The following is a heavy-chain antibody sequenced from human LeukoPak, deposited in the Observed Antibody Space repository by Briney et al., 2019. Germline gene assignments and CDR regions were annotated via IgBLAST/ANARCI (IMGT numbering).Heavy chain of an antibody. D-gene: IGHD4-17*01. Sequence: VASVKVSCKASGYTFTSYGISWVRQAPGQGLEWMGWISAYNGNTNYAQKLQGRVTMTTDTSTSKAYMELRSLRSDDTAVYYCARDHTVSGPDAFDIWGQGTMVTVSS. V-gene: IGHV1-18*01. J-gene: IGHJ3*02. CDR3: ARDHTVSGPDAFDI. CDR2: ISAYNGNT. CDR1: GYTFTSYG.